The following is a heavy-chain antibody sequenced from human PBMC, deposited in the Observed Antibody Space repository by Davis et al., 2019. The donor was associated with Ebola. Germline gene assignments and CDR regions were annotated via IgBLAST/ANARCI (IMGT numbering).Heavy chain of an antibody. V-gene: IGHV3-30-3*01. D-gene: IGHD1-26*01. J-gene: IGHJ4*02. CDR2: ISYDGSNK. Sequence: PGGSLRLSCAASGFTFSSYAMHWVRQAPGKGLEWVAVISYDGSNKYYADSVKGRFTISRDNSKNTLYLQMNSLRAEDTAVYYCASTPYLRWELLGEVGFDYWGQGTLVTVSS. CDR1: GFTFSSYA. CDR3: ASTPYLRWELLGEVGFDY.